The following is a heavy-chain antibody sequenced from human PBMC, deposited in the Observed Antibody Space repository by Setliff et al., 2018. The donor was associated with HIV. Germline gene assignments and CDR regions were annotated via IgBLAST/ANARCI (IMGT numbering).Heavy chain of an antibody. CDR3: AREGYYYDSSGYRPPDY. CDR1: GYTFTSYG. Sequence: GASVKVSCKASGYTFTSYGISWVRQAPGQGLEWMGWIGAYNGNTNYAQKLKGRVTMTTDTSTSTAYMERRSLRSDDTAVYYCAREGYYYDSSGYRPPDYWGQGTLVTVSS. J-gene: IGHJ4*02. D-gene: IGHD3-22*01. V-gene: IGHV1-18*01. CDR2: IGAYNGNT.